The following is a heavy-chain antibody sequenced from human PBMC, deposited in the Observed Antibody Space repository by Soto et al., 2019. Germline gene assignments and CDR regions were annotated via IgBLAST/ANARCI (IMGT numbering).Heavy chain of an antibody. J-gene: IGHJ4*02. CDR3: ATEELRYCSGGSCYGYSYGRKSFDY. Sequence: QVQLVQSGAEVKKPGASVKVSCKVSGYTLTELSMHWVRQAPGKGLEWMGGFDPEDGETIYAQKFQGRVTMTEDTSTDTAYMELSSLRSEDTAVYYCATEELRYCSGGSCYGYSYGRKSFDYWGQGTLVTVSS. CDR2: FDPEDGET. D-gene: IGHD2-15*01. V-gene: IGHV1-24*01. CDR1: GYTLTELS.